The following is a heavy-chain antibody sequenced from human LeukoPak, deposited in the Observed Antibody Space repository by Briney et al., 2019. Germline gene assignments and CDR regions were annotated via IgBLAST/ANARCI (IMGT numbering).Heavy chain of an antibody. Sequence: GESLKISCKGSGYSFNTYWIGWVRQMPGKGLEWMGIIYPGDSDTKYSPSFQGQVTISADKSISTAYLQWSSLKASDTAMYYCARNYCSSTSCYGPFDYWGQGTLVTVSS. CDR3: ARNYCSSTSCYGPFDY. V-gene: IGHV5-51*01. D-gene: IGHD2-2*01. CDR1: GYSFNTYW. J-gene: IGHJ4*02. CDR2: IYPGDSDT.